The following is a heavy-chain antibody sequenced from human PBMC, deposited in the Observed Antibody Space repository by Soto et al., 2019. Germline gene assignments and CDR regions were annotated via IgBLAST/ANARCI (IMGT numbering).Heavy chain of an antibody. CDR1: GFSLSTSGVG. CDR3: AHMHIAVAGSNWFDP. J-gene: IGHJ5*02. CDR2: IYWDDDK. D-gene: IGHD6-19*01. Sequence: GPTLVNPTQTLTLTCTFSGFSLSTSGVGVGWIRQPPGKALEWLALIYWDDDKRYSPSLRSRLTITKDTSKNQVVLTMTNMDPVDTATYYCAHMHIAVAGSNWFDPWGQGTLVTVSS. V-gene: IGHV2-5*02.